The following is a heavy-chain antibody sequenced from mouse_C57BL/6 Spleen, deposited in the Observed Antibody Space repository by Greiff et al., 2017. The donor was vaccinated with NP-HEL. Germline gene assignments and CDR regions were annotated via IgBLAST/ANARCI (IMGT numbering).Heavy chain of an antibody. Sequence: QVQLQQPGAELVKPGASVKLSCKASGYTFTSYWMHWVKQRPGQGLEWIGMIHPNSGSTYYNEKLKSKATLTVDKSSSTAYMQISSLTSVDSSVYYCARWVYDVDFGYWGQGTTLTVAS. CDR2: IHPNSGST. V-gene: IGHV1-64*01. CDR3: ARWVYDVDFGY. CDR1: GYTFTSYW. J-gene: IGHJ2*01. D-gene: IGHD2-12*01.